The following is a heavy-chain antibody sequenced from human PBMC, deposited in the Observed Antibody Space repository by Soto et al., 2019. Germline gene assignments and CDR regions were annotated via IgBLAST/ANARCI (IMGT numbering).Heavy chain of an antibody. D-gene: IGHD5-12*01. Sequence: GGSLRLSCAASGFTFSNYAMYWVRQAPGKGLEWVAVISYDGSNKYYADSVKGRFTISRDNPKNTLYLQMNSLRAEDTAVYYCARGLYSGWHYFDYWGQGTLVTVSS. J-gene: IGHJ4*02. CDR3: ARGLYSGWHYFDY. CDR1: GFTFSNYA. V-gene: IGHV3-30*14. CDR2: ISYDGSNK.